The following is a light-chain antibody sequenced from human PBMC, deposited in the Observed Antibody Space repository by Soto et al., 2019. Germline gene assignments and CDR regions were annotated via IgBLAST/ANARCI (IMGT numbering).Light chain of an antibody. CDR3: QQYGSSP. CDR2: GAS. J-gene: IGKJ4*01. Sequence: EIVLTQSPGTLSLSPGERATLPCRASQSVSSSYLAWYQQKPGQAPRLLIYGASSRATGIPDRFSGSGSGTDFTLTSSRLEPEDFAVYYCQQYGSSPLGGGTKVEIK. V-gene: IGKV3-20*01. CDR1: QSVSSSY.